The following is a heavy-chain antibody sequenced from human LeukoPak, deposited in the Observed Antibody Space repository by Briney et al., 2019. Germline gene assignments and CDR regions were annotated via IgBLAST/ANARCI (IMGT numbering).Heavy chain of an antibody. CDR1: GGSISSGSYY. CDR3: AREYSRSPLDY. J-gene: IGHJ4*02. V-gene: IGHV4-61*02. Sequence: SETLSLTCTVSGGSISSGSYYWSWIRQPAGKGLEWIGRIYTSGSTNYNPSLKSRVTISVDTSKNQFSLKLRSVTAADTAVYYCAREYSRSPLDYWGQGTLVTVSA. CDR2: IYTSGST. D-gene: IGHD6-6*01.